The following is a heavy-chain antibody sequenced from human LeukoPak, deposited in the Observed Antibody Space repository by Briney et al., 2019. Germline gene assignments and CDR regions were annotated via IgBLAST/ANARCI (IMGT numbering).Heavy chain of an antibody. CDR3: ARNSAGEPYGY. J-gene: IGHJ4*02. Sequence: SETLSLTCSVSGGSINSDYWSWIRQPAGKGLEWIGRFYTSGNSNYNPSLRGRVTISADTSKNQFSLKLTSVTAADTAVYYCARNSAGEPYGYWGQGTLVTVSS. D-gene: IGHD3-10*01. CDR2: FYTSGNS. CDR1: GGSINSDY. V-gene: IGHV4-4*07.